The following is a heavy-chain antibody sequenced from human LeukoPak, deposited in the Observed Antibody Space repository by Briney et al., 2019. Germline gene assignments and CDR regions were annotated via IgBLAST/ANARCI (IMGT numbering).Heavy chain of an antibody. Sequence: PSETLSLTCTVSGGSISSSSYYWGWIRQPPGKGLEWIGSIYYSGSTYYNPSLKSRVTISVDTSKNQFSLKLSSVTAADTAVYYCAGSTTVPPYYYMDVWGKGTTVTVSS. CDR1: GGSISSSSYY. CDR2: IYYSGST. D-gene: IGHD4-11*01. V-gene: IGHV4-39*07. CDR3: AGSTTVPPYYYMDV. J-gene: IGHJ6*03.